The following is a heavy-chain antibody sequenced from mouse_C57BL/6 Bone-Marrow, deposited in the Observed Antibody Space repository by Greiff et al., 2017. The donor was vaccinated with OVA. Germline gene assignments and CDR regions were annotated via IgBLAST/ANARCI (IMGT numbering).Heavy chain of an antibody. CDR1: GFTFTDYY. V-gene: IGHV7-3*01. J-gene: IGHJ1*03. D-gene: IGHD1-1*01. CDR2: IRNTANGYTT. Sequence: EVNLVESGGGLVQPGGSLSLSCAASGFTFTDYYMSWVRQPPGKALEWLGFIRNTANGYTTEYSASVKGRFTISRDYSQSILYLQMNALRAEDSATYYCAGYGYYYGSSLWYFDVWGTGTTVTVSA. CDR3: AGYGYYYGSSLWYFDV.